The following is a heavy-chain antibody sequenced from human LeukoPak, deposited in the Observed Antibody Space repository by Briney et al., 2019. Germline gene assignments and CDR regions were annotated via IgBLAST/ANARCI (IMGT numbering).Heavy chain of an antibody. Sequence: ASVKVSCKASGYTFTSYGISWVRQAPGQGLEWMGWISCYNGNSKSSEKFQGRVTMTIETSTSTVYMELRTLKNDDTAVYYCARDAGDGMDVWGLGTTVIVSS. CDR2: ISCYNGNS. CDR3: ARDAGDGMDV. V-gene: IGHV1-18*01. J-gene: IGHJ6*02. CDR1: GYTFTSYG.